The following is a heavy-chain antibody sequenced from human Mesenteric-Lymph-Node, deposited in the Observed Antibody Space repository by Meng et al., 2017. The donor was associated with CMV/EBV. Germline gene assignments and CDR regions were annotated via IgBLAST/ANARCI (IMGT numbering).Heavy chain of an antibody. CDR1: GFTFSSYA. CDR3: TRVVRAQFDAFDI. V-gene: IGHV3-23*01. J-gene: IGHJ3*02. Sequence: GGSLRLSCAASGFTFSSYAMSWVRQAPGKGLEWVSAISGSGGSTYYADSVKGRFTISRDNSKNSMYLQMNSLRAEDTAVYFCTRVVRAQFDAFDIWGQGTMVTVSS. D-gene: IGHD4-11*01. CDR2: ISGSGGST.